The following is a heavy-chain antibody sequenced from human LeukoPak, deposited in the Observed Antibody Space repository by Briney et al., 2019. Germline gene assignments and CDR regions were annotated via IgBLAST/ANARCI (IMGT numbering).Heavy chain of an antibody. J-gene: IGHJ4*02. D-gene: IGHD3-16*01. Sequence: PGGSLRLSCAASGFTLSSYWMSWVRQAPGKGLEWVANIKQDGSEKYYVDSVKGRFTISRDNAKNSLFLQMNSLRAEDTAVYYCARGLYVGKWGQGTLVTVPS. CDR3: ARGLYVGK. CDR1: GFTLSSYW. CDR2: IKQDGSEK. V-gene: IGHV3-7*01.